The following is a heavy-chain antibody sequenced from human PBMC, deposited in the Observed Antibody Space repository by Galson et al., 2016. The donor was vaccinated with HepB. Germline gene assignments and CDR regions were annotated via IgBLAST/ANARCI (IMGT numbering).Heavy chain of an antibody. Sequence: SLRLSCAASGLTFSRYWMSWVRQAPGKGLEWVANIKQDGSEKYYVDSVKGRFTVSRDNAKNSLYLQMNSLRAEDTAVYYCARLRWDFYFDYWGQGTLVTVSS. V-gene: IGHV3-7*03. J-gene: IGHJ4*02. CDR1: GLTFSRYW. CDR2: IKQDGSEK. D-gene: IGHD1-26*01. CDR3: ARLRWDFYFDY.